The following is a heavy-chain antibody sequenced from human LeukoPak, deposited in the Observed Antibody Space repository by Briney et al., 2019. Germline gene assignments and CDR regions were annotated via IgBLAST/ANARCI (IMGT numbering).Heavy chain of an antibody. V-gene: IGHV3-7*01. J-gene: IGHJ5*02. CDR3: AREIGGAADT. D-gene: IGHD6-13*01. CDR1: GFSFSSYW. Sequence: PGGSLRLSCAASGFSFSSYWMTWVRQAPGKGLEWVANIKEDGSEKYYVDFVEGRFTISRDNAKNSLYLQMNSLRAEDTAVYYCAREIGGAADTWGQGTLVTVSS. CDR2: IKEDGSEK.